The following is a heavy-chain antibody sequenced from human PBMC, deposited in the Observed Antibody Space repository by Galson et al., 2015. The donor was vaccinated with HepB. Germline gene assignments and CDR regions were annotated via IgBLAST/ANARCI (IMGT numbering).Heavy chain of an antibody. CDR2: IYPSNGNR. CDR1: GYTFTMYG. J-gene: IGHJ5*02. D-gene: IGHD4-11*01. Sequence: SVKVSCKASGYTFTMYGISWVRQAPGQGLEWMGWIYPSNGNRNYAQRFQDRATMTTDTSTDTASMELRRLRADDTAVYYCARLDTNFNLFDPWGQGTLGTGSS. V-gene: IGHV1-18*04. CDR3: ARLDTNFNLFDP.